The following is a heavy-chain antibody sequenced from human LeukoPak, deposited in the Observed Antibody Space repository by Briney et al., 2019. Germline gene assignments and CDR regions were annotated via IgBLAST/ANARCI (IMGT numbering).Heavy chain of an antibody. CDR2: ISGSGGST. Sequence: PGGSLRLSCAASGFTFSSYAMSWARQAPGKGLEWVSAISGSGGSTYYADSVKGRFTISRDNSKNTLYLQMNSLRAEDTAVYYCASPGGDYNDSSGYSTYYYYGMDVWGQGTTVTVSS. CDR1: GFTFSSYA. D-gene: IGHD3-22*01. CDR3: ASPGGDYNDSSGYSTYYYYGMDV. J-gene: IGHJ6*02. V-gene: IGHV3-23*01.